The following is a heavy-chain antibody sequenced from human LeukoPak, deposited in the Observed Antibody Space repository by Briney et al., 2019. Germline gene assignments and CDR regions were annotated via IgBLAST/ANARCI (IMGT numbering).Heavy chain of an antibody. J-gene: IGHJ4*02. CDR3: GKDRLLDGYNSD. CDR2: IRSKAYGGGP. D-gene: IGHD5-24*01. Sequence: GGSLRLSCTGSGFTFGDYVVGWSRQAPGKGLEWVGFIRSKAYGGGPEYAASVKGRFTISRDDSKSIAYLQMNSLKTEDTAVYYCGKDRLLDGYNSDWGQGTLVTVPS. V-gene: IGHV3-49*03. CDR1: GFTFGDYV.